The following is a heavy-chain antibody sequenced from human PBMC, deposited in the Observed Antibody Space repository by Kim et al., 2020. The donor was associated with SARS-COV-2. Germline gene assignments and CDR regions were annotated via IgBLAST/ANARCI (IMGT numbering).Heavy chain of an antibody. J-gene: IGHJ4*02. V-gene: IGHV4-34*01. Sequence: SETLSLTCAVYGGSFSGYYWSWIRQPPGKGLVWIGEINHSGSTNYNPSLKSRVTISVDTSKNQFSLKLSSVTAADTAVYYCARGWGYYGSGSNDYWGQGTLVTVSS. CDR2: INHSGST. CDR1: GGSFSGYY. D-gene: IGHD3-10*01. CDR3: ARGWGYYGSGSNDY.